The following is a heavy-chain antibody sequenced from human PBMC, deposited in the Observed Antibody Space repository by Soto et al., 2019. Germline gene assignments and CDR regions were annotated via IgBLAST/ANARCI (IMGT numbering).Heavy chain of an antibody. Sequence: ASVKVSFKASGYTFTSYGISWVRQAPGQGLEWMGWVSTYNGKTNYAQKIQGRVTMTTDTSTSTAYMELRSLRSDDTAVYYCARESGLQRHDFWGQGALVTVSS. CDR1: GYTFTSYG. V-gene: IGHV1-18*01. J-gene: IGHJ4*02. D-gene: IGHD3-10*01. CDR2: VSTYNGKT. CDR3: ARESGLQRHDF.